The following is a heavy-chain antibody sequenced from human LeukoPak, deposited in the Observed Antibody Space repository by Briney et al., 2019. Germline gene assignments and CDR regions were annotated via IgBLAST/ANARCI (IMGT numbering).Heavy chain of an antibody. J-gene: IGHJ3*02. Sequence: PGGSLRLSCAASGFTFSSYWMNWARQAPGKGLEWVASINHNGNVNYYVDSVKGRFTISRDNSKNTLYLQMNSLRAEDTAVYYCARNSLTGDAFDIWGQGTMVTVSS. CDR2: INHNGNVN. V-gene: IGHV3-7*01. CDR3: ARNSLTGDAFDI. CDR1: GFTFSSYW. D-gene: IGHD1-7*01.